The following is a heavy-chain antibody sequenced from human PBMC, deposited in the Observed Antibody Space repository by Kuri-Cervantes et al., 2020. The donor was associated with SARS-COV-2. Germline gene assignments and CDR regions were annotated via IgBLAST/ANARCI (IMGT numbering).Heavy chain of an antibody. CDR1: GDSISSGSYY. V-gene: IGHV4-61*02. J-gene: IGHJ6*01. CDR3: ARSQHSTSRFYYYGTDV. Sequence: SETLSLTCTVSGDSISSGSYYWSWIRQPAGKGLEWIGRIYSNGKTNYNPSLKSRVAISIDTSKNQFSLSLSSVTAADTAVYYCARSQHSTSRFYYYGTDVWGQGTTVTGSS. CDR2: IYSNGKT. D-gene: IGHD6-6*01.